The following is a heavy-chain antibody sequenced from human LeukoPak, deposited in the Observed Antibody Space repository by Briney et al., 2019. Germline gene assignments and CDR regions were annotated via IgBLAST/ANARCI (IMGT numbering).Heavy chain of an antibody. CDR2: TYYRSKWYN. D-gene: IGHD3-9*01. V-gene: IGHV6-1*01. CDR3: ATRSYDILTGLGLDAFDI. J-gene: IGHJ3*02. CDR1: GDSVSSNSAA. Sequence: SQTLSLTCAISGDSVSSNSAAWNWIRQSPSRGLEWLGRTYYRSKWYNDYAVSVKSRITINPDTSKNQFSLKLSSVTAADTAVYYCATRSYDILTGLGLDAFDIWGQGTMVTVSS.